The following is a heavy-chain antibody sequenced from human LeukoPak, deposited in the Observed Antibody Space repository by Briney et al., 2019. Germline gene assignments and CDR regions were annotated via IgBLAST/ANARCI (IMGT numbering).Heavy chain of an antibody. CDR3: ARYLAGTGISSYYFDY. D-gene: IGHD1-1*01. V-gene: IGHV5-51*01. J-gene: IGHJ4*02. CDR2: IYPGDSDT. CDR1: RYSFTSYW. Sequence: GESLNISCKGSRYSFTSYWIGWVRQMPGKGLEWMGIIYPGDSDTRYSPSFQGQVTIAADKSISTAYLQWSSLKASDTAMYYCARYLAGTGISSYYFDYWGQGALVTVSS.